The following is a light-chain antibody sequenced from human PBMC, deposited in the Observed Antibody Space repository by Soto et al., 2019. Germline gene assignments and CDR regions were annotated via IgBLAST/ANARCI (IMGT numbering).Light chain of an antibody. Sequence: EIVLTQSPGTLSLSPGERATLSCRASQSVSSSYLAWYQQKPGQAPRLLIYGASSRATGIPDRFRDSGSGTDFTLTISRLEPEDFAVYYCQQYGSSPLTFRGGTKVEIK. V-gene: IGKV3-20*01. CDR3: QQYGSSPLT. J-gene: IGKJ4*01. CDR1: QSVSSSY. CDR2: GAS.